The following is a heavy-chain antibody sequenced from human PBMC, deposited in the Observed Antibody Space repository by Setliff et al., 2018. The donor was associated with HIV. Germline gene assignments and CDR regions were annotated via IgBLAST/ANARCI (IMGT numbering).Heavy chain of an antibody. D-gene: IGHD2-15*01. Sequence: SVKVSCKASGGTFSDYAVNWVRQAPGQGLEWMGRIISILGTPNYSHKFQGRVTITADKSTTTTYMELSSLRSVDTVIYYCARDFHGLGYCSADSCPYDASDVWGQGTMVTVSS. V-gene: IGHV1-69*04. CDR3: ARDFHGLGYCSADSCPYDASDV. CDR1: GGTFSDYA. CDR2: IISILGTP. J-gene: IGHJ3*01.